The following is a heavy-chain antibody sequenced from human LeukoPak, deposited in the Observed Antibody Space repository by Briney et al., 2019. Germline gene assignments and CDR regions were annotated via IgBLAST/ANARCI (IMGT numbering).Heavy chain of an antibody. D-gene: IGHD5-12*01. CDR2: VVPMFGIR. CDR1: GGTFNNYA. J-gene: IGHJ4*02. CDR3: ATEPSRSYSFDHLDF. Sequence: SVKVSRKTSGGTFNNYAISWVRQAPGQGLEWMGRVVPMFGIRNYPQTFRGRVNITADKATNTVYMELRSLRAEDTAIYYCATEPSRSYSFDHLDFWGLGTPVTVSS. V-gene: IGHV1-69*04.